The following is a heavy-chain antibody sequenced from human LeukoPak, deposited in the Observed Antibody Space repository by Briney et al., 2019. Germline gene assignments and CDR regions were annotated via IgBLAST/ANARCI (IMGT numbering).Heavy chain of an antibody. Sequence: SETLSLTCAVYGGSFSGYYWSWIRQPPGKGLEWIGEINHSGSTNYNPSLKSRVTISVDTSKNQFSLKLSSVTAADTAVYYCARANYGDYPNYYYYYGMDVWGQGTTVTVSS. CDR1: GGSFSGYY. D-gene: IGHD4-17*01. CDR3: ARANYGDYPNYYYYYGMDV. CDR2: INHSGST. V-gene: IGHV4-34*01. J-gene: IGHJ6*02.